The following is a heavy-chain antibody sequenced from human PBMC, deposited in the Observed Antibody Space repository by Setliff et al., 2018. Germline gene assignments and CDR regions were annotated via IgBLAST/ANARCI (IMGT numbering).Heavy chain of an antibody. Sequence: GGSLRLSCAASGFTFSTYAMHWVRQAPGKGLEWVGYIFYDGSEKYYADSVKGRFTISRDNSKDTVYLEMNILRADDTAVYYCARTCSGSGCYAGLESWGQGTPVTVSS. CDR1: GFTFSTYA. J-gene: IGHJ4*02. V-gene: IGHV3-33*08. D-gene: IGHD2-15*01. CDR3: ARTCSGSGCYAGLES. CDR2: IFYDGSEK.